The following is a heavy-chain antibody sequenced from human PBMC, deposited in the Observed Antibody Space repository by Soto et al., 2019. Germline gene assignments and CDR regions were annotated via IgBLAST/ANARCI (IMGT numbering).Heavy chain of an antibody. J-gene: IGHJ4*02. D-gene: IGHD2-15*01. CDR1: GFTFSSYA. Sequence: GGSLRLSCAASGFTFSSYAMHWVRQAPGKGLEWVAVISYDGSNKYYADSVKGRFTISRDNSKNTLYLQMNSLRAEDTAVYYCARGKLYCSGGSCYEAYFDYWGQGTLVTVSS. CDR2: ISYDGSNK. CDR3: ARGKLYCSGGSCYEAYFDY. V-gene: IGHV3-30-3*01.